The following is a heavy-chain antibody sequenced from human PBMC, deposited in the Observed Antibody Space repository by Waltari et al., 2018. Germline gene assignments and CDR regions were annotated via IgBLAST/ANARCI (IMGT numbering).Heavy chain of an antibody. V-gene: IGHV4-4*07. CDR1: GGSISSYY. CDR2: IYTSGST. Sequence: QVQLQESGPGLVKPSETLSLTCTVSGGSISSYYWSWIRQPAGKGLEWIGRIYTSGSTNYNPSLKSRVTMSLDTSKNQFALKLSSVTAADTAVYYCARDGAVITMVRGVARGWFDPWGQGTLVTVSS. D-gene: IGHD3-10*01. CDR3: ARDGAVITMVRGVARGWFDP. J-gene: IGHJ5*02.